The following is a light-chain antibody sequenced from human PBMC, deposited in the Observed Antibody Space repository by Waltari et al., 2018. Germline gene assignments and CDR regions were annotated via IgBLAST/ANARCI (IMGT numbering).Light chain of an antibody. J-gene: IGKJ3*01. V-gene: IGKV1-16*01. CDR2: YAS. CDR1: QGISKY. Sequence: DIQMTESPSSLPASVGDTDTITCRASQGISKYLAWYQQKPGKAPKPLIYYASNLESGVPSRFSGSGSGTEFTLTISSLQPEDFATYYCQQYNSALTFGPGTKLDIK. CDR3: QQYNSALT.